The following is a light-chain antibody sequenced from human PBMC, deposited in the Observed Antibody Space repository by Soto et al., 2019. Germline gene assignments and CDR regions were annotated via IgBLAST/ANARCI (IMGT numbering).Light chain of an antibody. CDR1: RHINGNY. CDR3: QQYGSSPPVT. J-gene: IGKJ1*01. V-gene: IGKV3-20*01. CDR2: GAS. Sequence: EIVLTQTPDTLSLSPGERAPLSCRASRHINGNYFAWYQQKPDQAPRLLIFGASSRATGIPDRFSGSGSGTDFTLTINRLEPEDFAMYYCQQYGSSPPVTFGQGTKVEIK.